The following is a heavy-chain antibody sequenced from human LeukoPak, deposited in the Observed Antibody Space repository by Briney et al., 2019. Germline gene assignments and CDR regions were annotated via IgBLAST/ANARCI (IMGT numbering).Heavy chain of an antibody. J-gene: IGHJ4*02. V-gene: IGHV3-30*02. CDR1: GFTFSSYA. CDR2: IRYDGSNK. D-gene: IGHD3-16*01. CDR3: GLGAY. Sequence: GGSLRLSCAASGFTFSSYAMHWVRQAPGKGLEWVAFIRYDGSNKYYADSVKGRFTITRDNSKDTLYLQMSSLTAEDTAVYFCGLGAYWGQGTLVTVSS.